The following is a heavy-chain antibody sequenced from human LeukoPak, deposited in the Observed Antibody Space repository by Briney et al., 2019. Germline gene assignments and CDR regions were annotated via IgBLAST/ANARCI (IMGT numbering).Heavy chain of an antibody. V-gene: IGHV3-30*18. CDR2: ISYDGSNK. CDR1: GFTFSSYG. CDR3: AKSLDYDILTHLYY. J-gene: IGHJ4*02. Sequence: GRSLRLSCAASGFTFSSYGMHWVRQAPGKGLEWVAAISYDGSNKYYADSVKGRFTISRDNSKNTLYLQMNSLRAEDTAVYYCAKSLDYDILTHLYYWGQGTLVTVSS. D-gene: IGHD3-9*01.